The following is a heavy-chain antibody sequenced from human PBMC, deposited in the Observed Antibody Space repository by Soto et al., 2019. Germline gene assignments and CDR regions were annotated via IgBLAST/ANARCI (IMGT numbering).Heavy chain of an antibody. CDR2: IFTGENT. CDR1: GGSISNSY. V-gene: IGHV4-4*07. Sequence: PSETLSLTCTVSGGSISNSYWYWIRQPAGKGLEWIGRIFTGENTNYSPSLKSRVIMSVYTSKNQFSLKMRSVTAADTAVYYCARGVRGASNWFDPWGQGTLVTVSA. J-gene: IGHJ5*02. CDR3: ARGVRGASNWFDP. D-gene: IGHD3-10*02.